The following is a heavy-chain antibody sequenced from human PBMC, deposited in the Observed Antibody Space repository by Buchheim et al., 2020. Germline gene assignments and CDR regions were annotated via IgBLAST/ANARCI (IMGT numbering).Heavy chain of an antibody. V-gene: IGHV3-48*03. CDR1: GFTFSSYE. Sequence: EVQLVESGGGLVQPGGSLRLSCAASGFTFSSYEMNWVRQAPGKGLEWVLYISSSGSTIYYADSVKGRFTISRDNSKNTLYLQMNSLRAEDTAVYYCARYGYSSSFYRRFYGMDVWGQGTT. CDR3: ARYGYSSSFYRRFYGMDV. D-gene: IGHD6-13*01. J-gene: IGHJ6*02. CDR2: ISSSGSTI.